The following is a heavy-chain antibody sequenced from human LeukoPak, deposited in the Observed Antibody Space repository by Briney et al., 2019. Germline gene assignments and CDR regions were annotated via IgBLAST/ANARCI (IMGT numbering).Heavy chain of an antibody. CDR2: IIPLVGVN. Sequence: SVKVSCKPSGGTFRSYAISWVRQAPGQGLEWLGRIIPLVGVNDYAQRFQGRLTISADKSTTTVYTELSSLRSDDAAVYYCARELMGTTAFHMWGQGTAVTVSS. D-gene: IGHD1-14*01. V-gene: IGHV1-69*04. CDR1: GGTFRSYA. J-gene: IGHJ3*02. CDR3: ARELMGTTAFHM.